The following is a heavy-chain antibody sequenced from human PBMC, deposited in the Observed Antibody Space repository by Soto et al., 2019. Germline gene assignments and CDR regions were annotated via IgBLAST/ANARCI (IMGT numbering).Heavy chain of an antibody. CDR1: GGSFSGYY. CDR2: INHSGST. CDR3: ARKTQRRNLRPQPSLLQLAYYYDYGMDV. V-gene: IGHV4-34*01. J-gene: IGHJ6*01. Sequence: SETLSLTCAVYGGSFSGYYWSWIRQPPGKGLEWIGEINHSGSTNYNPSLRSRVTISVDTSKNQFSLKLSSVTAADTAVYYCARKTQRRNLRPQPSLLQLAYYYDYGMDVWGQGTTVTVSS. D-gene: IGHD4-4*01.